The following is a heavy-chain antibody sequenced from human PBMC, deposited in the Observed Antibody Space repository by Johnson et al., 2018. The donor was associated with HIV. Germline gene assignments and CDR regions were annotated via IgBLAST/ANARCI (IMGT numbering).Heavy chain of an antibody. CDR2: IYSGGST. D-gene: IGHD3-9*01. CDR1: GFTVSSNY. CDR3: ARGYILAGYSGVFDM. Sequence: EVQLVESGGGLIQPGGSLRLSCAASGFTVSSNYMSWVRQAPGKGLEWVSVIYSGGSTYYADSVKGRFTISRDNSKNTVYHQMNSLRAEDTAVYYCARGYILAGYSGVFDMWGQGTMVTVSS. J-gene: IGHJ3*02. V-gene: IGHV3-53*01.